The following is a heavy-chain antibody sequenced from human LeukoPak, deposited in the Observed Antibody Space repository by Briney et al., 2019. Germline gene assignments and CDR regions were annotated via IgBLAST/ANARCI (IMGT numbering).Heavy chain of an antibody. Sequence: SETLSLTCTVSGGSIGSSSYYWGWIRQPPGKGLEWIGSIYYSGSTYYNPSLKSRVTISVDTSKNQFSLKLSSVTAADTAVYYCATYSSSWYSWFDPWGQGTLVTVSS. CDR2: IYYSGST. V-gene: IGHV4-39*01. CDR3: ATYSSSWYSWFDP. J-gene: IGHJ5*02. CDR1: GGSIGSSSYY. D-gene: IGHD6-13*01.